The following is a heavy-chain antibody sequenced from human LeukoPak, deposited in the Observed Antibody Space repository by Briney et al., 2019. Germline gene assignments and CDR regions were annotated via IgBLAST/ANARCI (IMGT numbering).Heavy chain of an antibody. V-gene: IGHV1-18*01. CDR1: GYTFTSYG. CDR2: ISAYNGNT. J-gene: IGHJ4*02. CDR3: ARDRPWMVRVRGPYYFDY. Sequence: GASVKVSCKASGYTFTSYGISWVRQAPGQGLEWMGWISAYNGNTNYAQKLQGRVTMTTDTSTSTAYMELRSLRSDDTAVYYCARDRPWMVRVRGPYYFDYWGQGTLVTVSS. D-gene: IGHD3-10*01.